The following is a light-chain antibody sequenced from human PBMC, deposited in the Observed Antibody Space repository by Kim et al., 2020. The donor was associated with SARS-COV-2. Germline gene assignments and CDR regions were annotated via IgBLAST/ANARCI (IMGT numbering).Light chain of an antibody. Sequence: QSALTQPASVSGSPGQSITIPCTGTSSDVGSYNFVSWYQQHPAKAPKLIMFGVTNRPSGVSDRFSGSKSGNTASLTISGLQAEDEADYYCSSYTSSSSVVFGSGTKVTVL. J-gene: IGLJ1*01. CDR1: SSDVGSYNF. CDR3: SSYTSSSSVV. V-gene: IGLV2-14*03. CDR2: GVT.